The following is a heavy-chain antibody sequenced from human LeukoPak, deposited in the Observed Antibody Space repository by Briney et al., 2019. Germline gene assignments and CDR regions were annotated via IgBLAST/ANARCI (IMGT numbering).Heavy chain of an antibody. Sequence: ASVKVSCKASGGTFSSSALSWVRQAPGQGLGCMGAIIPIFVTANHAQKFQGRVTITADESTSTAYMELSSLRSEDTAVYYCARGRPSYGSMDFDYWGQGTPVTVSS. J-gene: IGHJ4*02. D-gene: IGHD3-10*01. CDR3: ARGRPSYGSMDFDY. V-gene: IGHV1-69*13. CDR2: IIPIFVTA. CDR1: GGTFSSSA.